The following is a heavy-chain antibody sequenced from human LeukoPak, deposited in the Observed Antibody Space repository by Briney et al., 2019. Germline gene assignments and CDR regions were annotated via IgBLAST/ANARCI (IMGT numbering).Heavy chain of an antibody. CDR1: GGSISSSIYY. CDR2: IYYSGTT. Sequence: SETLSLTCTVSGGSISSSIYYWGWIRQPPGRGLEWIGSIYYSGTTYYNPSLKSRVTMSVDTSKTQFSLKLSSVTAADTAVYYCAKQQLVRCFDYWGQGTLVTVSS. CDR3: AKQQLVRCFDY. V-gene: IGHV4-39*01. D-gene: IGHD6-13*01. J-gene: IGHJ4*02.